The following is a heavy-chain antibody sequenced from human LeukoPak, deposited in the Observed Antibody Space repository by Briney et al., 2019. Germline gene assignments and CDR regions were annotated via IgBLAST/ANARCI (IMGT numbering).Heavy chain of an antibody. D-gene: IGHD2-15*01. CDR3: ARDLYCSGGSCYSACDY. CDR2: TKQDGSEK. CDR1: GFSFSSYW. Sequence: PGGSLRLSCAASGFSFSSYWMSWVRQAPGKGLEWVANTKQDGSEKYYVDSVKGRFTISRDNAKNSLYLQMNSLRAEDTAVYYCARDLYCSGGSCYSACDYWGQGTLVTVSS. J-gene: IGHJ4*02. V-gene: IGHV3-7*01.